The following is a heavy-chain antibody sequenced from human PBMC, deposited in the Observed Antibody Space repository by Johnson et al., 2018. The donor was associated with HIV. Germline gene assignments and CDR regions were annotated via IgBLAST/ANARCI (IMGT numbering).Heavy chain of an antibody. D-gene: IGHD3-9*01. CDR2: IYSGGKT. V-gene: IGHV3-66*01. CDR3: AKYYDILTGRNTLRDAFDI. CDR1: GFTVSSNY. J-gene: IGHJ3*02. Sequence: VQLVESGGGLVQPGRSLRLSCAASGFTVSSNYMSWVRQAPGKGLEWVSVIYSGGKTYYADSVKGRFTISRDNSKNTLYLQMNSRRAEDTAVYYCAKYYDILTGRNTLRDAFDIWGQGTMVTVSS.